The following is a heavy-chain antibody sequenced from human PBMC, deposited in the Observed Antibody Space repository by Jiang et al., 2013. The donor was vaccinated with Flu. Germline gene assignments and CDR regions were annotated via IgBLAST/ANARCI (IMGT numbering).Heavy chain of an antibody. CDR1: GFTFSNYA. CDR3: ATPFSGYYGRFDY. V-gene: IGHV3-23*01. D-gene: IGHD3-22*01. Sequence: VQLLESGGGLVQPGGSLRLSCAASGFTFSNYAMSWVCQTPGTGLEWVSAISSSGDNTYYADSVKGRFTFSRDNSKNTLYLQMNSLRAEDTAIYYCATPFSGYYGRFDYWGQGTLVTVSS. CDR2: ISSSGDNT. J-gene: IGHJ4*02.